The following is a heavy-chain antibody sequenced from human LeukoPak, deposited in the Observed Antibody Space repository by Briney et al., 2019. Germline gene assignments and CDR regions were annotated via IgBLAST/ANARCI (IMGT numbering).Heavy chain of an antibody. Sequence: ASVTVSCKASGYTFTSYGISWVRQAPGQGLEWMGWISPFNGNTNYAQKVQGRVTMTTDTSTSTVYMELRSLRSDDTAVYYCARDLGIVVVAAALRHYGLDVWGQGTTVTVSS. J-gene: IGHJ6*02. V-gene: IGHV1-18*01. CDR3: ARDLGIVVVAAALRHYGLDV. CDR2: ISPFNGNT. D-gene: IGHD2-15*01. CDR1: GYTFTSYG.